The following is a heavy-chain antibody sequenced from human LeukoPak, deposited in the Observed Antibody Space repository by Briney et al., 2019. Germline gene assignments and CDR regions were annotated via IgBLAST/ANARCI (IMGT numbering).Heavy chain of an antibody. V-gene: IGHV3-7*01. CDR3: ATLALGSGWPDY. J-gene: IGHJ4*02. D-gene: IGHD6-19*01. CDR2: IELDGSEK. Sequence: GGSLRLSCAASGFPFSPYWMSWVPQAPGKGLVWGANIELDGSEKYYVDSVKGRFTISRGNAKNSLYLQMNSLRAEDTAVYYCATLALGSGWPDYWGQGTLVTVSS. CDR1: GFPFSPYW.